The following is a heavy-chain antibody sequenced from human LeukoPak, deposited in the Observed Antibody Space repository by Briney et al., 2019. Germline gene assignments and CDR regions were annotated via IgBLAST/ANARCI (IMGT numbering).Heavy chain of an antibody. CDR2: IYYSGST. J-gene: IGHJ3*02. V-gene: IGHV4-59*01. Sequence: SETLSLTCTVSGGSISSYYWSWIRQPPGKGLEWVGYIYYSGSTNYNPSLKSRVTISVDTSKNQFSLKLSSVTAADTAVYYCARDGMTTVTTYAFDIWGQGTMVTVSS. CDR1: GGSISSYY. CDR3: ARDGMTTVTTYAFDI. D-gene: IGHD4-17*01.